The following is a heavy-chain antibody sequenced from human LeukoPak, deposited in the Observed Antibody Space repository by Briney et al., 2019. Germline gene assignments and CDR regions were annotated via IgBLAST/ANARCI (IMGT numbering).Heavy chain of an antibody. CDR3: AGVGIAAAGGLDY. Sequence: ASVKVSCKASGYTFTSYDINWVRQATGQGLEWMGWMNPNSGNTGYAQKFQGRVTITGNTSISTAYMELSSLRSEDTAVYYCAGVGIAAAGGLDYWGQGTLVTVSS. CDR2: MNPNSGNT. V-gene: IGHV1-8*03. J-gene: IGHJ4*02. D-gene: IGHD6-13*01. CDR1: GYTFTSYD.